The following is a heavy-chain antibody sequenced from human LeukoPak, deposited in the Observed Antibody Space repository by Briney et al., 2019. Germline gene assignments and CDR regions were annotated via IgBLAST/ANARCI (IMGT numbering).Heavy chain of an antibody. CDR3: ARGNDILTYLHY. CDR1: GFSFSNYW. CDR2: ITHDGSTT. Sequence: GGSLRLSCAASGFSFSNYWMHSVRHAPGKRLVWVSGITHDGSTTAHADSVKGRFTTSRDNAKDTLYLQINSLRVEDTAVYYCARGNDILTYLHYWDQGPLVIVSS. J-gene: IGHJ4*02. V-gene: IGHV3-74*01. D-gene: IGHD3-9*01.